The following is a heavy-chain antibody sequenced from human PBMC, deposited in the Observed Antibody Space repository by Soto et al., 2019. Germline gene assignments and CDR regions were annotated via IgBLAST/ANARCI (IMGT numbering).Heavy chain of an antibody. CDR2: ISYDGSNK. D-gene: IGHD3-3*01. CDR3: XRPGEYYDFWSGYYPDY. Sequence: GGSLRLSCAASGFTFSSYAMHWVRQAPGKGLEWVAVISYDGSNKYYADSVKGRFTISRDNSKNTLYLQMNSLGAEDTAVYYCXRPGEYYDFWSGYYPDYWGQGTLVTVSS. CDR1: GFTFSSYA. V-gene: IGHV3-30-3*01. J-gene: IGHJ4*02.